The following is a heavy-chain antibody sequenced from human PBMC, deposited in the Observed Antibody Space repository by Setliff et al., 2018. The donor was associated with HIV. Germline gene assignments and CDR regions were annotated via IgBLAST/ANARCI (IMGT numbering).Heavy chain of an antibody. D-gene: IGHD2-21*02. CDR2: INHSGST. CDR3: VRFGGDTNYYY. Sequence: SETLSLTCAVYGGSFSGYYWSWIRQPPGKGLEWIGEINHSGSTTYSPSLKSRVKVSLDMSKNQFSLQLTSVTAADTAVYYCVRFGGDTNYYYWGHGTLVTVSS. CDR1: GGSFSGYY. J-gene: IGHJ4*01. V-gene: IGHV4-34*01.